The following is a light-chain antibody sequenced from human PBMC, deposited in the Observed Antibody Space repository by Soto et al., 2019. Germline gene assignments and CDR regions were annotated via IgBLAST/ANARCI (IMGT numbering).Light chain of an antibody. Sequence: QSVLTQPASVSGSPGQSITICCTGTSSDVGGYNYVSWYQQHPGRAPKLMIFDVRNRPSGVSNRFSGFKSGNTASLTTSGLHAEDEADYYCSSYASTSTYVFGTGTKVTVL. CDR1: SSDVGGYNY. J-gene: IGLJ1*01. CDR2: DVR. CDR3: SSYASTSTYV. V-gene: IGLV2-14*01.